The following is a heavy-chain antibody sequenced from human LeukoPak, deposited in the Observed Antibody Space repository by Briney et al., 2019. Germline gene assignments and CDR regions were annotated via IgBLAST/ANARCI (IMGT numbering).Heavy chain of an antibody. V-gene: IGHV3-33*01. Sequence: PGGSLRLSCAASGFTSSSYGMHWVRQAPGKGLEWVAVIWYDGSNKYYADSVKGRFTISRDNSKNTLYLQMNSLRAEDTAVYYCARDRMVRGVMDYYYYGMDVWGKGTTVTVSS. J-gene: IGHJ6*04. CDR3: ARDRMVRGVMDYYYYGMDV. CDR1: GFTSSSYG. D-gene: IGHD3-10*01. CDR2: IWYDGSNK.